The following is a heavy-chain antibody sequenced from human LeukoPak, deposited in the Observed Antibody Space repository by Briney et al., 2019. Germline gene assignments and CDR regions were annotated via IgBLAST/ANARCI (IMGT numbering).Heavy chain of an antibody. Sequence: ASVKVSCKASGYTFTSYDVNWVRQATGQGPEWIGWMNPSTGNTGYAQKFQGRVTMTRNTSISTAYMELSSLRSEDTAVYYCARGRDVWSGTKNCFDPWGQGTLVTVSS. J-gene: IGHJ5*02. CDR1: GYTFTSYD. CDR2: MNPSTGNT. CDR3: ARGRDVWSGTKNCFDP. V-gene: IGHV1-8*01. D-gene: IGHD3-3*01.